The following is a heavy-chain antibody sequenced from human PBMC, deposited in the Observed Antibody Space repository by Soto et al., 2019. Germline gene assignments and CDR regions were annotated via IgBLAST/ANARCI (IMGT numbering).Heavy chain of an antibody. CDR3: ARRGYSSSMGYIYAMDV. J-gene: IGHJ6*02. D-gene: IGHD6-19*01. CDR1: GYSFSNYW. V-gene: IGHV5-10-1*01. CDR2: IDPIDSHI. Sequence: PGESLKISCKGSGYSFSNYWITWVRQMPGEGLEWMGTIDPIDSHITYSPSFQGHVTISADKSITTAYLQWSSLKPSDTALYYCARRGYSSSMGYIYAMDVWGQGTTVTVSS.